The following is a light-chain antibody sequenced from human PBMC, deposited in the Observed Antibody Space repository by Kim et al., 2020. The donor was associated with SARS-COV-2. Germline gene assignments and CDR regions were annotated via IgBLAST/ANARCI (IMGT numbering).Light chain of an antibody. J-gene: IGLJ2*01. CDR2: SNN. Sequence: GQRFTISCSGSSSNIGSNAINWYQQLPGTAPELLIHSNNQRPSGVPDRFSVSKSGTSASLAISGLQSEDEADYYCAAWDDSLNGPVFGGGTQLTVL. CDR3: AAWDDSLNGPV. V-gene: IGLV1-44*01. CDR1: SSNIGSNA.